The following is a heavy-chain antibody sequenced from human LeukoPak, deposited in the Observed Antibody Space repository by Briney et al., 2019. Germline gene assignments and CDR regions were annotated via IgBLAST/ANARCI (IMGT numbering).Heavy chain of an antibody. CDR3: AKDPVLRYFDWQHIGLGLDY. D-gene: IGHD3-9*01. V-gene: IGHV3-23*01. CDR2: ISGSGGTT. CDR1: GFTFSSYD. J-gene: IGHJ4*02. Sequence: GGSLRLSCAASGFTFSSYDMSWVRQAPGKGLEWVSGISGSGGTTYYADSVKGRFTISRDNSKKTLYLQMNSLRAEDTAVYYCAKDPVLRYFDWQHIGLGLDYWGQGTLVTVSS.